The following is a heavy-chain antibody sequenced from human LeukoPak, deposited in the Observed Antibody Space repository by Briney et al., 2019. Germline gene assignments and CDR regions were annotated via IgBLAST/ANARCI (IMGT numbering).Heavy chain of an antibody. J-gene: IGHJ6*03. CDR3: AREQFYVDYIRRNPTYSYYMDV. CDR1: GFPFSSYW. CDR2: INGVGKST. Sequence: PGGSLRLSCEASGFPFSSYWMHWVRLARGKGPVWVSRINGVGKSTDYADSVKGRFTISRDNVKNTVYLQMNSLGAEDAAVYYSAREQFYVDYIRRNPTYSYYMDVWAKGTTVIVS. D-gene: IGHD4-17*01. V-gene: IGHV3-74*01.